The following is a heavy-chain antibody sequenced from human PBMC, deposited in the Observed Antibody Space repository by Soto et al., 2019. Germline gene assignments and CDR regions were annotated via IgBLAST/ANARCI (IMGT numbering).Heavy chain of an antibody. Sequence: SETLSLTCTVSGGPFSGGGYYWSWIRQHPGKGLEWMWYISYSGSTKYKPSLQSRITISVDTSKNQFSLRLTSVTAADTAIYFCARTSIFGVVLNAFDIWGPGTLVTVSS. CDR2: ISYSGST. D-gene: IGHD3-3*01. V-gene: IGHV4-31*03. CDR1: GGPFSGGGYY. J-gene: IGHJ3*02. CDR3: ARTSIFGVVLNAFDI.